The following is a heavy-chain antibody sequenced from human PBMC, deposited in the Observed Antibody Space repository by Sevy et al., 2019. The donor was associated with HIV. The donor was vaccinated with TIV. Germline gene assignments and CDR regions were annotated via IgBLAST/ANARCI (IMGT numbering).Heavy chain of an antibody. CDR2: ISYDATSR. CDR1: GFTFNNYA. Sequence: GGFLRLSCAASGFTFNNYAMHWVRQAPGKGLEWVAVISYDATSRYYADSMKGRFTISRDNSRHILYLQMSGLRTDDTAVYYCAKDGGCRNYYTLHFDNWGQGSLVTVSS. J-gene: IGHJ4*02. V-gene: IGHV3-30*14. D-gene: IGHD2-2*02. CDR3: AKDGGCRNYYTLHFDN.